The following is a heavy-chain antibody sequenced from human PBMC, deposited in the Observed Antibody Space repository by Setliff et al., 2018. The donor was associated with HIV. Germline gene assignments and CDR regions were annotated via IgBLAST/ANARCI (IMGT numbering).Heavy chain of an antibody. Sequence: ASVKVSCKASGGTFSSYAISWVRQAPGQGLEWMGVINPTGGSTRNTQKFQGRVAMTRDTSTSTVYMELSSLRSEDTAVYYCARDFGGYCSGGSCYGGEYWFDPWGQGTLVTVSS. CDR3: ARDFGGYCSGGSCYGGEYWFDP. J-gene: IGHJ5*02. CDR1: GGTFSSYA. D-gene: IGHD2-15*01. CDR2: INPTGGST. V-gene: IGHV1-46*01.